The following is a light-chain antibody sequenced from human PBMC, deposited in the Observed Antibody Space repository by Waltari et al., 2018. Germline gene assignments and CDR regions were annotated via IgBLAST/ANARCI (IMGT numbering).Light chain of an antibody. J-gene: IGKJ1*01. CDR3: LQHNSYTQT. CDR2: AGL. CDR1: QDIRND. Sequence: DIQMTQSPSSLSASVGDRVNITCRASQDIRNDLGWFQQKPGKAPKRLIYAGLRLQSGVPSRFSGSWFGTEFTLTITDLQPDDFATYYCLQHNSYTQTFGQGTKVDFK. V-gene: IGKV1-17*02.